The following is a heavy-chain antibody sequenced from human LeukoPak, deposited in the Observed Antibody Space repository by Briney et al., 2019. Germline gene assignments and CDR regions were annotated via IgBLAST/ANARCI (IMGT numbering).Heavy chain of an antibody. J-gene: IGHJ4*02. D-gene: IGHD3-9*01. Sequence: GGSLRLSCAASGFTFSSYAMHWVRQAPGKGLEWVAVISYDGSNKYYADSVKGRFTISRDNSKNTLYLQMNSLRAEDTAVYYCASELRYFDWLPAIEGDYWGQGTLVTVSS. CDR2: ISYDGSNK. CDR3: ASELRYFDWLPAIEGDY. V-gene: IGHV3-30-3*01. CDR1: GFTFSSYA.